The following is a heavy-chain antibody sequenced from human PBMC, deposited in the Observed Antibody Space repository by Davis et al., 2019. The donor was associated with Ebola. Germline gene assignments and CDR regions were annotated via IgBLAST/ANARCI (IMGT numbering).Heavy chain of an antibody. V-gene: IGHV3-23*01. Sequence: GESLKISCAASGFTFSSYAMSWVRQAPGKGLEWVSAISGSGGSTYYADSVKGRFTISRDESTNTLYLQMSSLTTEDTAVYYCSWIQRTLFGVDYYYYLAVWGKGTTVTVSS. J-gene: IGHJ6*03. D-gene: IGHD3-3*01. CDR1: GFTFSSYA. CDR2: ISGSGGST. CDR3: SWIQRTLFGVDYYYYLAV.